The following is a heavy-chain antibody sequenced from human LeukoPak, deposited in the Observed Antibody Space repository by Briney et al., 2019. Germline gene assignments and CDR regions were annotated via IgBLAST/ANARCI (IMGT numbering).Heavy chain of an antibody. D-gene: IGHD5-12*01. CDR1: GFTFSSYG. CDR2: ISYDGSNK. J-gene: IGHJ6*02. CDR3: AKDLVATTQGYCYGMDV. V-gene: IGHV3-30*18. Sequence: GGSLRLSCAASGFTFSSYGMHWVRQAPGKGLEWVAVISYDGSNKYYADSVKGRFTISRDNSKNTLYLQMNSLRAEDTAVYYCAKDLVATTQGYCYGMDVWGQGTTVTVSS.